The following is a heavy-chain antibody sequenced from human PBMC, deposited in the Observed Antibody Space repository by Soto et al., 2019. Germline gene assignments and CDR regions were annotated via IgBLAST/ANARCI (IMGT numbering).Heavy chain of an antibody. J-gene: IGHJ3*02. V-gene: IGHV3-49*03. D-gene: IGHD2-2*01. CDR1: GFTFGDYA. Sequence: PGGSLRLSCTASGFTFGDYAMSWFRQAPGKGLEWVGFIRSKAYGGTTEYAASVKGRFTISRDDSKSIAYLQMNSLKTEDTAVYYCTTDIVVVPDLLLNDAFDIWGQGTMVTVSS. CDR3: TTDIVVVPDLLLNDAFDI. CDR2: IRSKAYGGTT.